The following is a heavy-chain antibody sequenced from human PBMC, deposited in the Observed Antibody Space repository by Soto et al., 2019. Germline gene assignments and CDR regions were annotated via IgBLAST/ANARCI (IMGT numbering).Heavy chain of an antibody. Sequence: ASVKVSCKASGYTFTDYYLHWVRQAPGQGLEWMGWINPNSGATKYSDDFQDRVTMTRDRSINTVYMELKRLTSNDTAMYYCARINDLLTGYPFDYWGQGALVTV. J-gene: IGHJ4*02. CDR2: INPNSGAT. CDR1: GYTFTDYY. D-gene: IGHD3-9*01. V-gene: IGHV1-2*02. CDR3: ARINDLLTGYPFDY.